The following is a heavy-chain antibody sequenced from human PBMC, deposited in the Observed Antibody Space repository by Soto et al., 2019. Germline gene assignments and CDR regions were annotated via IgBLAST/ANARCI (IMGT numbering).Heavy chain of an antibody. Sequence: QVQLVESGGGVVQPGRSLRISCAATGFRFNFYAMYWVRQAPGKGLEWLAMISNDGSSENYADSVRGRFIISRDNSKKTLFLQMNSLSPEDPATYYCVRDSGANYGTCWYFDLWGRGTLVTVSS. V-gene: IGHV3-30-3*01. J-gene: IGHJ2*01. D-gene: IGHD5-18*01. CDR1: GFRFNFYA. CDR3: VRDSGANYGTCWYFDL. CDR2: ISNDGSSE.